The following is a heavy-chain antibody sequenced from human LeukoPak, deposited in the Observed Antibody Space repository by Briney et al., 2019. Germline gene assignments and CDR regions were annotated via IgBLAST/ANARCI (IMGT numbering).Heavy chain of an antibody. CDR1: GFTFSDYY. V-gene: IGHV3-11*04. D-gene: IGHD2-2*01. CDR2: ISTSGSTI. Sequence: PGGSLRLSCAASGFTFSDYYMSWIRQAPGKGLDWVSYISTSGSTIYYADYVKGRFTISRDNAKNSLYLQMNSLRAEDTAVYYCARHNCSSISCYAYFDNWGQGTLVTVSS. J-gene: IGHJ4*02. CDR3: ARHNCSSISCYAYFDN.